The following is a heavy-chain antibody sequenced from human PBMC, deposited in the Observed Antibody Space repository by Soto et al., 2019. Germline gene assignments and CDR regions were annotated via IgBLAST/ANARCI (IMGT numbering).Heavy chain of an antibody. CDR3: ARGGIH. CDR2: ISGSGTT. J-gene: IGHJ4*02. D-gene: IGHD3-16*01. CDR1: GFTFSSYE. V-gene: IGHV3-48*03. Sequence: SGFTFSSYEMNWVRQAPGKGLEWISSISGSGTTNYAESVKGRFTISRDNAHKSLFLEMKDLRVEDTAVYYCARGGIHWGQGTLVTVSS.